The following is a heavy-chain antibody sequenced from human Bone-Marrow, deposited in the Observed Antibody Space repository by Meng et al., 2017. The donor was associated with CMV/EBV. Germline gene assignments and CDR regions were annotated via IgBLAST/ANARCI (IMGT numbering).Heavy chain of an antibody. V-gene: IGHV4-34*01. Sequence: SETLSLTCAVYGGSFSGYYWSWIRQPPGKGLEWIGEINHSGSTNYNPSLKSRVTISVDTSKNQFSLKLSSVTAADTAVYCCARGPPRYIWGTYGMDVWGQGTTVTVSS. CDR2: INHSGST. CDR1: GGSFSGYY. CDR3: ARGPPRYIWGTYGMDV. J-gene: IGHJ6*02. D-gene: IGHD3-16*01.